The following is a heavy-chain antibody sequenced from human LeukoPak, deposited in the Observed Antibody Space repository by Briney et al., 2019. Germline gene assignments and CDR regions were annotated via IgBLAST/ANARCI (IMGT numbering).Heavy chain of an antibody. J-gene: IGHJ4*02. CDR3: ARDPVGSLDY. CDR2: FDPEDGET. Sequence: ASVKVSCKVSGYTLTELSMHWGRQAPGKGLEWMGGFDPEDGETIYAQKFQGRVTMTEDTSTATAYMELRSLRSDGTAVYYCARDPVGSLDYWGQGTLVTVSS. D-gene: IGHD6-13*01. CDR1: GYTLTELS. V-gene: IGHV1-24*01.